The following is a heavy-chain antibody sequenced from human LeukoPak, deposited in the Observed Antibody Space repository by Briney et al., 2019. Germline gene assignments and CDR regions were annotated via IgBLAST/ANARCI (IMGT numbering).Heavy chain of an antibody. CDR2: IYYSGST. CDR1: GGSISSSSYY. V-gene: IGHV4-39*01. Sequence: SETLSLTCTVSGGSISSSSYYWGWIRQPPGKGLEWIGSIYYSGSTYYNPSLKSRVTISVDTSKNQFSLKLSSVTAAQTAVYYCASQGLVVPASKRNWFDAWGQGTLVTVSS. J-gene: IGHJ5*02. D-gene: IGHD2-2*01. CDR3: ASQGLVVPASKRNWFDA.